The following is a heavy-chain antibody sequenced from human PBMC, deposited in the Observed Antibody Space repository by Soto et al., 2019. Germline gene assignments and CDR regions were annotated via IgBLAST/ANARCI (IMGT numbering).Heavy chain of an antibody. Sequence: ASVKVSCKASGYTFTSYDINWVRQATGQGLEWMGWMNPNSGNTGYAQKFQGRVTMTRNTSISTAYMELSSLRSEDTAVYYCARGARITIFGVADQPIDYWGQGTLVTVSS. D-gene: IGHD3-3*01. CDR1: GYTFTSYD. J-gene: IGHJ4*02. V-gene: IGHV1-8*01. CDR2: MNPNSGNT. CDR3: ARGARITIFGVADQPIDY.